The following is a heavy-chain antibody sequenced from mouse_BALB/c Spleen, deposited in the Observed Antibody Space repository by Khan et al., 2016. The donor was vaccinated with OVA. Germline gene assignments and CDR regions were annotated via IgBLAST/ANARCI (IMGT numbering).Heavy chain of an antibody. D-gene: IGHD2-3*01. V-gene: IGHV14-1*02. CDR3: SRSIRLYCDD. CDR2: IDRENSTT. J-gene: IGHJ2*01. CDR1: GFNIKDYY. Sequence: VQLQQSGAELVRPGALLKLSCKASGFNIKDYYIHWVMQRPGQGLEWIGWIDRENSTTMYDPKLQDKASIPADTSSNTAYLHISILTTEDTAVSYCSRSIRLYCDDWGQGTTLTVSS.